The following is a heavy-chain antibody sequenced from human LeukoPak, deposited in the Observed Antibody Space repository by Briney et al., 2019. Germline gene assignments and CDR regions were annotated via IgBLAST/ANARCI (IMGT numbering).Heavy chain of an antibody. CDR2: ISGSGGST. CDR1: GFTFSNYA. J-gene: IGHJ3*02. Sequence: GGFLRLSCAASGFTFSNYAMTWVRQAPGKGLEWVSAISGSGGSTYYADSVKGRFTISRDNSKNTLYLQMKSLRAEDTAVYYCAKDPDRYYFGSGSYLAWSAFDIWGQGTMVTVSS. D-gene: IGHD3-10*01. CDR3: AKDPDRYYFGSGSYLAWSAFDI. V-gene: IGHV3-23*01.